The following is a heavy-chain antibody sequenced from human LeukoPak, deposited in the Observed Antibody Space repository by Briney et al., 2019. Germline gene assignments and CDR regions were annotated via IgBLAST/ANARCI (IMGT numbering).Heavy chain of an antibody. CDR3: ARDKAVTTEVTQHFQH. D-gene: IGHD4-23*01. V-gene: IGHV1-3*01. J-gene: IGHJ1*01. Sequence: ASVKVSCKASGYIFTGYAMHWVRQAPGQSLEWMGWINAGTGDTGYSPKFQGRVTITRDTSATTAYMELRSLRSDDTAVYYCARDKAVTTEVTQHFQHWGQGTLVTVSS. CDR2: INAGTGDT. CDR1: GYIFTGYA.